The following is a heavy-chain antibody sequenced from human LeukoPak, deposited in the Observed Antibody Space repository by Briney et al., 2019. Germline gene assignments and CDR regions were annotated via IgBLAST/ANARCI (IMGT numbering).Heavy chain of an antibody. CDR3: ARQALHDYSPLQPFDY. V-gene: IGHV5-51*01. CDR2: IYPGDSDT. D-gene: IGHD4-11*01. CDR1: GYSFTSYW. J-gene: IGHJ4*02. Sequence: GESLKISCKGSGYSFTSYWIGWVRQMPGKGLEWMGIIYPGDSDTRYSASFQGQVTISADKSISTAYLQWSSLKASDTAMYYCARQALHDYSPLQPFDYWGQGTLVTVSS.